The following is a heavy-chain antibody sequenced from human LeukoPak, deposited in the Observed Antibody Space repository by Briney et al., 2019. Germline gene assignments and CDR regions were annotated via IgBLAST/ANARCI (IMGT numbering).Heavy chain of an antibody. D-gene: IGHD3-9*01. CDR3: ARGDILTGYYKYYYYYYMDV. Sequence: SVKVSCKASGGTFSSYAISWVRQAPGQGLEWMGGIIPIFGTANYAQKFQGKVTFTTDESTSTAYMELSSLRSEDTAVYYCARGDILTGYYKYYYYYYMDVWGKGTTVTVSS. J-gene: IGHJ6*03. V-gene: IGHV1-69*05. CDR1: GGTFSSYA. CDR2: IIPIFGTA.